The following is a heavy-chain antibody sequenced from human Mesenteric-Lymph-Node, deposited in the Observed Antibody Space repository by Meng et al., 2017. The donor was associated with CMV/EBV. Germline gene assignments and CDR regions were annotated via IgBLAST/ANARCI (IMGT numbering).Heavy chain of an antibody. CDR2: IDNDGRNT. J-gene: IGHJ4*02. Sequence: GGSLRLSCVASGFTFSSHWMHWVRQPPGKGLVWISRIDNDGRNTAYADSVKGRFTVSRDNAKNTLFLQMNGLRAEDTAVYYCGRDPLAPAAINWGQGTLVTVSS. D-gene: IGHD2-2*02. CDR1: GFTFSSHW. CDR3: GRDPLAPAAIN. V-gene: IGHV3-74*01.